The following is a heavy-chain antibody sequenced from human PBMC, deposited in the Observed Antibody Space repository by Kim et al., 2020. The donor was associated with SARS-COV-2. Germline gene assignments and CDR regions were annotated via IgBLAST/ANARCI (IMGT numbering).Heavy chain of an antibody. CDR2: MYHSGST. Sequence: SETLSLTCAVSGGSISGGTYSWSWIRQPPGKGLEWIGYMYHSGSTYYNPSLKSRVTISVDRSKNQFSLKLSSVTAVDTAVYFCARVWSGYYTGNYFDYWGQGTLVTVSS. D-gene: IGHD3-3*01. J-gene: IGHJ4*02. CDR3: ARVWSGYYTGNYFDY. V-gene: IGHV4-30-2*01. CDR1: GGSISGGTYS.